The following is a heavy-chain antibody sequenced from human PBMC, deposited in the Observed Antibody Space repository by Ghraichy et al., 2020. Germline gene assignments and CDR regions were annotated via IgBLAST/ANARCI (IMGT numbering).Heavy chain of an antibody. V-gene: IGHV3-7*03. CDR1: GFTFSRYW. Sequence: GGSLRLSCAASGFTFSRYWMSWVRQAPGKGLEWVANINQDGSEKYYVDSVKGRFTISRDNAKNSLYLQVNSLRAEDTAVFYCASLRDDFWSGYSWWFDPWGQGTLVTVSS. CDR3: ASLRDDFWSGYSWWFDP. CDR2: INQDGSEK. J-gene: IGHJ5*02. D-gene: IGHD3-3*01.